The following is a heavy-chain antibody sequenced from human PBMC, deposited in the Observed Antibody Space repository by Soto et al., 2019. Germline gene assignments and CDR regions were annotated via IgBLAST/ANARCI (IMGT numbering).Heavy chain of an antibody. CDR1: GGSISNPDYY. J-gene: IGHJ4*02. Sequence: QVQLQESGPGLVKPSQTLSLTCTVSGGSISNPDYYWNWIRQPPGNGLEWIGSIFYSGDTSYNPSLKRRLNISVDTSKNQFSLSLRSVTASDTAVYFCAREWRLQSLDYWGQGTLVTVSS. CDR2: IFYSGDT. V-gene: IGHV4-30-4*01. CDR3: AREWRLQSLDY. D-gene: IGHD4-4*01.